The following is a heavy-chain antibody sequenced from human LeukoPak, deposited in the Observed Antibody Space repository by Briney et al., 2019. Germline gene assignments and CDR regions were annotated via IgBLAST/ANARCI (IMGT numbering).Heavy chain of an antibody. V-gene: IGHV4-39*01. CDR2: IYYSGST. CDR1: GGSISSSSYY. Sequence: SETLSLTCTVSGGSISSSSYYWGWIRQPPGKGLEWIGSIYYSGSTYYNPSLKSRVTISVDTSKNQFSLKLSSVTAADTAVYYCASLKRGYSGYDSVSRDYWGQGTLGTVSS. D-gene: IGHD5-12*01. J-gene: IGHJ4*02. CDR3: ASLKRGYSGYDSVSRDY.